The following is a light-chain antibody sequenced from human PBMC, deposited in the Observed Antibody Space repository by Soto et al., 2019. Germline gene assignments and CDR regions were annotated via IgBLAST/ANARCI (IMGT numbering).Light chain of an antibody. CDR3: QQYGTTPWT. CDR2: DAS. V-gene: IGKV3-11*01. CDR1: QSVSSY. Sequence: EIVLTQYPATLSLSPGERATLSCRASQSVSSYLVWYQHKPGQAPRLLIYDASRRATGIPARFSGSGSGTDFTLTISSLEPEDFALYYCQQYGTTPWTFGQGTKV. J-gene: IGKJ1*01.